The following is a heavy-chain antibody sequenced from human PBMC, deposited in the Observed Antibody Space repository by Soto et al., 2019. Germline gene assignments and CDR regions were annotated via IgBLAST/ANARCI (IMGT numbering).Heavy chain of an antibody. CDR3: ARIAAGTLSDY. V-gene: IGHV4-39*01. CDR2: IYYSGST. Sequence: QLQLQESGPGLVKPSETLSLTCTVSGGSISSSSYYLGWIRQPPGKGLEWIGSIYYSGSTYYNPSLKSRVTISVDTSKNQFSLKLSSVTAADTAVYYCARIAAGTLSDYWGQGTLVTVSS. CDR1: GGSISSSSYY. D-gene: IGHD6-13*01. J-gene: IGHJ4*02.